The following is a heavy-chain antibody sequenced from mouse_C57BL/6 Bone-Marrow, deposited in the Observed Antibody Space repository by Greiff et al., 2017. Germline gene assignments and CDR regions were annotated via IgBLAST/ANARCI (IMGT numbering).Heavy chain of an antibody. Sequence: VQLQQPGAELARPGASVKLSCKASGYTFTSYGISWVKQRTGQGLEWIGEIYPRSGNTNYNEKFKGKATLTADKSSSTAYMELRSLTSEDSAVYFCAWGTVVATWDYAMDYWGQGTSVTVSS. J-gene: IGHJ4*01. CDR2: IYPRSGNT. CDR1: GYTFTSYG. D-gene: IGHD1-1*01. CDR3: AWGTVVATWDYAMDY. V-gene: IGHV1-81*01.